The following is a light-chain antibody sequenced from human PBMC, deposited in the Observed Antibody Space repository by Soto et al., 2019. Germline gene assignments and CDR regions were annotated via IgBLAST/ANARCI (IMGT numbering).Light chain of an antibody. CDR1: SSNIGANY. CDR2: RND. J-gene: IGLJ2*01. V-gene: IGLV1-47*01. Sequence: QSLLTQPPSASGTPGQRVTISCSGSSSNIGANYVFWFQQLPGTAPNLLIYRNDQRPSGVPDRFSGSKSGTSASLAISGLRSEDEADYYCASWDDSLSGVIFGGGTKLTVL. CDR3: ASWDDSLSGVI.